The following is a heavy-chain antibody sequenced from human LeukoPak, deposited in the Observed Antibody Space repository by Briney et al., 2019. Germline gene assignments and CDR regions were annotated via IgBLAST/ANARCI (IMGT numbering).Heavy chain of an antibody. CDR1: GFTFSSYG. V-gene: IGHV3-33*06. J-gene: IGHJ4*02. Sequence: GGSLRLSCAASGFTFSSYGMHWVRQAPGKGLEWEAVIWYDGSNKYYADSVKGRFTISRDNSKNTLYLQMNSLRAEDTAVYYCAKEVRKWELPQLPDYWGQGTLVTVSS. CDR2: IWYDGSNK. CDR3: AKEVRKWELPQLPDY. D-gene: IGHD1-26*01.